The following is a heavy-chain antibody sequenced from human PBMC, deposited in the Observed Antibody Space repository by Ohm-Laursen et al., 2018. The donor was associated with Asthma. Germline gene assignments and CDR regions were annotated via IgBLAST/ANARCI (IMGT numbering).Heavy chain of an antibody. V-gene: IGHV3-48*01. J-gene: IGHJ6*02. CDR3: ARDRITMVRGADYYYYYGMDV. D-gene: IGHD3-10*01. CDR1: GFTFSLYV. CDR2: ISSDSVTI. Sequence: SLRLSCTASGFTFSLYVINWVRQAPGKGLEWVSYISSDSVTIYYADSVKGRFTISRDNAKHSLYLQMTSLRAEDTAVYYCARDRITMVRGADYYYYYGMDVWGQGTTVTASS.